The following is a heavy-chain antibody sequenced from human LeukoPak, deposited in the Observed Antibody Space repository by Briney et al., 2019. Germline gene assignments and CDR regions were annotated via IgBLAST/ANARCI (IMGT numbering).Heavy chain of an antibody. D-gene: IGHD3-3*01. J-gene: IGHJ3*02. Sequence: ASVKVPCKASGYTFTSYYMHWVRQAPGQGLEWMGIINPSGGSTSYAQKFQGRVTMTRDTSTSTVYMELSSLRSEDTAVYYCASLYYDFWSGYSGPAFDIWGQGTMVTVSS. CDR1: GYTFTSYY. V-gene: IGHV1-46*01. CDR3: ASLYYDFWSGYSGPAFDI. CDR2: INPSGGST.